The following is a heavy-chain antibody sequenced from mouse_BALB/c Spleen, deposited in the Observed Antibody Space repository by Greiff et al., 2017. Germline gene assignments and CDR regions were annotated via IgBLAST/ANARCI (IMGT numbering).Heavy chain of an antibody. V-gene: IGHV5-6*02. CDR3: ARHGARAMDY. CDR2: ISSGGSYT. Sequence: EVKLVESGGDLVKPGGSLKLSCAASGFTFSSYGMSWVRQTPDKRLEWVATISSGGSYTYYPDSVKGRFTISRDNAKNTLYLQMGSLKSEDTAMYYCARHGARAMDYWGQGTSVTVSS. J-gene: IGHJ4*01. CDR1: GFTFSSYG.